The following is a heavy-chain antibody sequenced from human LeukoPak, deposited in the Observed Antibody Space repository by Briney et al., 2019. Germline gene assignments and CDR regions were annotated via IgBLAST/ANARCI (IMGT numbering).Heavy chain of an antibody. CDR2: ISPNSGGT. CDR1: GYTFTGYY. D-gene: IGHD3-3*01. CDR3: ARDFHGTEWLPDYYYYYMDV. V-gene: IGHV1-2*02. J-gene: IGHJ6*03. Sequence: ASVKVSCKASGYTFTGYYMHWVRQAPGQGLEWMGWISPNSGGTNYAQKFQGRVTMTRDTSISTAYMELSRLRSDDTAVYYCARDFHGTEWLPDYYYYYMDVWGKGTTVTVSS.